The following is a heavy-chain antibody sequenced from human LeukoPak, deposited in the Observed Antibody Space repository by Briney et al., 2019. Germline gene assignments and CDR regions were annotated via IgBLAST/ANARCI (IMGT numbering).Heavy chain of an antibody. D-gene: IGHD6-25*01. J-gene: IGHJ3*02. V-gene: IGHV3-74*01. CDR3: ARRSAAKDAFDI. CDR1: GFTFSSYW. CDR2: TNSDGSST. Sequence: AGGSLRLSCAASGFTFSSYWMHWVRQAPGKGLVWVSRTNSDGSSTSYADSVKGRFTISRDNAKNTLYLQMNSLRAEDTAVYYCARRSAAKDAFDIWGQGTMVTVSS.